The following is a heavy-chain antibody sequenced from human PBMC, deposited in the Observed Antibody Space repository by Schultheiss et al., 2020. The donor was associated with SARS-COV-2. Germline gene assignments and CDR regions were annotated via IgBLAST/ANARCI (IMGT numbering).Heavy chain of an antibody. Sequence: SETLSLTCAVYGGSFSGYYWNWIRQHPGKGLEWIGHIYYTGSTNYSPSLKSRVTISVDTSKNQFSLKLSSVTAADTAVYYCARVGGGGGITMAYWGQGTLVTVSS. CDR3: ARVGGGGGITMAY. J-gene: IGHJ4*02. CDR2: IYYTGST. CDR1: GGSFSGYY. D-gene: IGHD3-10*01. V-gene: IGHV4-59*01.